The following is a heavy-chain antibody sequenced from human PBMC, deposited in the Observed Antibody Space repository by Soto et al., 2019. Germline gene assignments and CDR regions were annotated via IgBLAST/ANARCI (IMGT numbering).Heavy chain of an antibody. J-gene: IGHJ3*02. V-gene: IGHV5-51*01. Sequence: PVESLKISCKGSGYSFSSYWIGCFLQMPGKVLEWMGIIYPGDSDTRYSPSFHGQVTISADKSISTAYLQWSSLKASDTAMYYCATSSGYPPGAFDIWGQGTMVTVSS. CDR1: GYSFSSYW. CDR2: IYPGDSDT. D-gene: IGHD3-22*01. CDR3: ATSSGYPPGAFDI.